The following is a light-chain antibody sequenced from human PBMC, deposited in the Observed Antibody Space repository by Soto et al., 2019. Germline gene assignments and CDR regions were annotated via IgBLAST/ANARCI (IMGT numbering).Light chain of an antibody. J-gene: IGKJ1*01. Sequence: EIVMTQSPATLSVSPGERATLSCRASQTISTDLAWYQQKPGQAPRPLIYGASTRATTFPARFSGGGSGTEFTLTISSLQSEDFAVYYCQHYKSWPWTFGQGTKVEIK. CDR3: QHYKSWPWT. CDR1: QTISTD. CDR2: GAS. V-gene: IGKV3-15*01.